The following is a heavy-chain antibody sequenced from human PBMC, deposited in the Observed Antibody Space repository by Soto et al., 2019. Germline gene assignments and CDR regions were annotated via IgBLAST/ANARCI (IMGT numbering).Heavy chain of an antibody. CDR1: GGTFSSYA. V-gene: IGHV1-69*01. J-gene: IGHJ6*02. Sequence: QVQLVQSGAEVKKPGSSVKVSCKASGGTFSSYAISWVRQAPGQGLEWMGGIIPIFGTANYAQKFQGRVTITADESTSTAYKELSSLRSEDTAVYYCARGYYGSSGPYTYYYGMGVWGQRTTVNVSS. CDR2: IIPIFGTA. CDR3: ARGYYGSSGPYTYYYGMGV. D-gene: IGHD3-22*01.